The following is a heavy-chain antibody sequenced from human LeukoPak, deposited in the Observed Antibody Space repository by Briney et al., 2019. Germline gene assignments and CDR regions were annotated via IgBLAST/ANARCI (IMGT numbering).Heavy chain of an antibody. D-gene: IGHD2-2*02. Sequence: GGSLRLSCAASGFTFSSYWMHWVRQTPGKGLVWVSRISTDGSGTNYADSVKGRFSISRDNAKNTLYLQMNSLRAEDTAVYYCTRSRYCSSTSCYTFDYGGQGTLVTVSS. J-gene: IGHJ4*02. CDR2: ISTDGSGT. V-gene: IGHV3-74*01. CDR1: GFTFSSYW. CDR3: TRSRYCSSTSCYTFDY.